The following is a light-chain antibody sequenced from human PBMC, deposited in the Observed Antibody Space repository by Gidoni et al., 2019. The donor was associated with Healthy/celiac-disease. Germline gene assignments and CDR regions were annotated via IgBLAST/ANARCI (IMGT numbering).Light chain of an antibody. Sequence: DIQMTPSTSSLSASVGDRVTITCQASQDISNYLNWYQQKPGKAPKLLIYAASNLETGVPSRFSGSGSGTDFTFTISSLQPEDIATYYCQQYDNLPFTFGGXTKVEIK. CDR1: QDISNY. CDR2: AAS. J-gene: IGKJ4*01. V-gene: IGKV1-33*01. CDR3: QQYDNLPFT.